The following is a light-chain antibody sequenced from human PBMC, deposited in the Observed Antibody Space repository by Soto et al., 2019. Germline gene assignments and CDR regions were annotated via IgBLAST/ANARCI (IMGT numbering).Light chain of an antibody. J-gene: IGKJ4*01. V-gene: IGKV3-15*01. CDR1: QSVGSD. CDR3: QQYNNWPLT. CDR2: GAS. Sequence: EIVMTQSPATLSVSPGERATLSCRASQSVGSDLAWYQQKPAQAPRLLIYGASTRATGIPARFSGSGSGTEFTPTISSLQSADFAVYYCQQYNNWPLTFGGGTKVDI.